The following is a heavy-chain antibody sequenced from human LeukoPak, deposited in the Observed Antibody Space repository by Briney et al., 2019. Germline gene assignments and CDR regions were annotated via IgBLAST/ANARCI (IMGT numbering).Heavy chain of an antibody. V-gene: IGHV3-21*01. CDR3: ARGHYDVLAASYKWTPDY. J-gene: IGHJ4*02. CDR1: GFTFSSYA. CDR2: ITSGGDYI. D-gene: IGHD3-9*01. Sequence: GGSLRLSCAASGFTFSSYAMNWVRQAPGKGLEWVSSITSGGDYIYYADSVKGRFTTSRDNAKNSLSLQLNSLRVEDTAVYYCARGHYDVLAASYKWTPDYWGQGTLVTVSS.